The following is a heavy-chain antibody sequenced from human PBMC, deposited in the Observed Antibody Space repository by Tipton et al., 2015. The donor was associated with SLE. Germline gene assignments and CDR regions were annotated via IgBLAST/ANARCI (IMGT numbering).Heavy chain of an antibody. J-gene: IGHJ6*02. V-gene: IGHV4-59*01. CDR3: ARGGYDFWSGYSYYYYAMDV. D-gene: IGHD3-3*01. Sequence: TLSLTCTVSGGSISSYYWSWIRQPPGKGLEWIGNIYYDGSSNYNPSLRSRVTISVDTSKNQFSLNLSSATAADTAVYYCARGGYDFWSGYSYYYYAMDVWGQGTTVTVSS. CDR1: GGSISSYY. CDR2: IYYDGSS.